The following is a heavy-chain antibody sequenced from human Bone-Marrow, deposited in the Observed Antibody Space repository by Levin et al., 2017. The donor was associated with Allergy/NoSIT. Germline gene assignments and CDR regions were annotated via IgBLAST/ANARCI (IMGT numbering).Heavy chain of an antibody. CDR1: GFRLSTSG. J-gene: IGHJ3*02. Sequence: LSLPCAASGFRLSTSGMHWVRQVPGKGLEWVAGISYDGNKKYYADSVKGRFTISRDISKNTLYLEINSLRAEDTAIYHCAKDLNTVVMVWAFDMWGQGTVVTVSS. CDR2: ISYDGNKK. D-gene: IGHD4-23*01. V-gene: IGHV3-30*18. CDR3: AKDLNTVVMVWAFDM.